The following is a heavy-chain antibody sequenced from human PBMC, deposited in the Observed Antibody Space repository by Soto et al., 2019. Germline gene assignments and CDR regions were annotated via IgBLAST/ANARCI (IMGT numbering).Heavy chain of an antibody. CDR2: MNTDGRVK. Sequence: GGSLRLSCAASGFIFSASWMNWVRQTPGKGPEWVANMNTDGRVKNYAESVRGRFTISRDNAKNSLYLQMNSLRAEGTAVYSCARGYDYLIDYWGQGTPVTVS. V-gene: IGHV3-7*01. J-gene: IGHJ4*02. CDR3: ARGYDYLIDY. CDR1: GFIFSASW. D-gene: IGHD3-22*01.